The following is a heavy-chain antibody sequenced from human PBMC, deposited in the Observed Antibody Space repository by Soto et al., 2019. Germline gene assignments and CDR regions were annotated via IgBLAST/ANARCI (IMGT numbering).Heavy chain of an antibody. Sequence: QVHLVESGGGVVQPGRPLRLSCAASGFTFSRYGMHWVRQAPGKGLEWVGVIVRDGGQKQYADSVRGRFTISRDNSKNTLYLEMNSVTVEDTAVYYCARDDDFEDYGLDYWGQGTLVTVSS. CDR2: IVRDGGQK. V-gene: IGHV3-33*01. J-gene: IGHJ4*02. D-gene: IGHD4-17*01. CDR1: GFTFSRYG. CDR3: ARDDDFEDYGLDY.